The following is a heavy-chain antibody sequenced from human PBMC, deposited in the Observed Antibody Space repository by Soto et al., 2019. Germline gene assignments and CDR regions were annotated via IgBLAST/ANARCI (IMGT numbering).Heavy chain of an antibody. V-gene: IGHV6-1*01. Sequence: SQTLSLTCAISGDSVSSNSSAWNWIRQSPSRGLEWLGRTYYRSKWYNDYAVSVKSRITINPDTSKNQFSLQLNSVTPEDTAVYYCARASASSSSWLFDAFDIWGQGTMVTVSS. CDR1: GDSVSSNSSA. CDR3: ARASASSSSWLFDAFDI. J-gene: IGHJ3*02. CDR2: TYYRSKWYN. D-gene: IGHD6-13*01.